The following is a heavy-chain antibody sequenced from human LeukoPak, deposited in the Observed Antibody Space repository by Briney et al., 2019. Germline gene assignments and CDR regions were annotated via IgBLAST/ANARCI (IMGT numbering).Heavy chain of an antibody. CDR2: IYPGNSDT. J-gene: IGHJ3*02. CDR1: GYSFTSYW. CDR3: ARQGLGRYFDWFRYDAFDI. Sequence: GESLKISCKGSGYSFTSYWIGWVRQMPGKGLEWMGIIYPGNSDTRYSPSFQGQVTISADKSISTAYLQWSSLKASDTAMYYCARQGLGRYFDWFRYDAFDIWGQGTMVTVSS. D-gene: IGHD3-9*01. V-gene: IGHV5-51*01.